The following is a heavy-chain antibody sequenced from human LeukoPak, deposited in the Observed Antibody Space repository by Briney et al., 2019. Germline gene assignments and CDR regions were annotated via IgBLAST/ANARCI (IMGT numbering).Heavy chain of an antibody. D-gene: IGHD3-22*01. J-gene: IGHJ3*02. Sequence: PSETLSLTCTVSGGSISSYYWSWIRQPPGKGLEWIGYIYYSGSTNYNPSLKSRVTISVDTSKNQFSLKLSSVTAADTAVYYCARSYYYDSSGYYSDAFDIWSQGTMVTVSS. V-gene: IGHV4-59*01. CDR2: IYYSGST. CDR1: GGSISSYY. CDR3: ARSYYYDSSGYYSDAFDI.